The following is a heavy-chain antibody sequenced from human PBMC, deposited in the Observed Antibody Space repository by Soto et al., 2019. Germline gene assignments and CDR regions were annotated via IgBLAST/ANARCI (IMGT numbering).Heavy chain of an antibody. CDR3: AKDPIDYYGSGSYYYHWFDP. CDR1: GFTFSSYA. J-gene: IGHJ5*02. Sequence: EVQLLESGGGLVQPGGSLRLSCAASGFTFSSYAMSWVRQAPGKRLEWVSAISGSGGSTYYADSVKGRFTISRDNSNNTLYLQMNSLRAEDTAVYYCAKDPIDYYGSGSYYYHWFDPWGQGTLVTVSS. CDR2: ISGSGGST. V-gene: IGHV3-23*01. D-gene: IGHD3-10*01.